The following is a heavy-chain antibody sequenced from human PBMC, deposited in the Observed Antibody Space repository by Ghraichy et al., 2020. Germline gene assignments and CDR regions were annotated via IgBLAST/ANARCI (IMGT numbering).Heavy chain of an antibody. D-gene: IGHD2-2*01. J-gene: IGHJ4*02. CDR2: ISGSGGST. Sequence: GVLRLSCAASGFTFSSYAMSWVRQAPGKGLEWVSAISGSGGSTYYADSVKGRFTISRDNSKNTLYQQMNSLRAEDTAVYYCAKDPAIVVVPAATPLDYWGQGTLVTVSS. CDR1: GFTFSSYA. CDR3: AKDPAIVVVPAATPLDY. V-gene: IGHV3-23*01.